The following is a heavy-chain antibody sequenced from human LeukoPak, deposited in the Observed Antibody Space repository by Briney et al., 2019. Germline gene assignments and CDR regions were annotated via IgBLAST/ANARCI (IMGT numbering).Heavy chain of an antibody. Sequence: GGSLRLSCAASGFTFSSYGMHWVRQAPGKGLEWVAFIRYDGSNKYYADSVKGRFTISRDNSKNTLYLQMNSLRAEDTAVYYCAKDLGDLPYYYDSSGGDAFDIWGQGTMVTVSS. CDR1: GFTFSSYG. D-gene: IGHD3-22*01. J-gene: IGHJ3*02. CDR2: IRYDGSNK. CDR3: AKDLGDLPYYYDSSGGDAFDI. V-gene: IGHV3-30*02.